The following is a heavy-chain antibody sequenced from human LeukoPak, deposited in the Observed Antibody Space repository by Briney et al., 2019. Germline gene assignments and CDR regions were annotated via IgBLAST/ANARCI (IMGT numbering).Heavy chain of an antibody. CDR3: VRSVVGAVAFDV. D-gene: IGHD1-26*01. J-gene: IGHJ3*01. CDR2: ISSGGSPI. CDR1: GFTFSSYE. Sequence: GGSLRLSCSASGFTFSSYEMNWVRQSPGKGLEWVSYISSGGSPIYYADSVKGRFTISRDSAKNSLYLQMNSLRGEDTAIYFCVRSVVGAVAFDVWGQGTMVTVSS. V-gene: IGHV3-48*03.